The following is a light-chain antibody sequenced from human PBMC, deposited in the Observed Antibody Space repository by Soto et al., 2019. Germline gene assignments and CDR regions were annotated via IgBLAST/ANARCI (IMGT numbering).Light chain of an antibody. CDR1: QNVNTF. J-gene: IGKJ5*01. CDR3: QQRSDWPIT. CDR2: DAS. V-gene: IGKV3-11*01. Sequence: IVLTQSPVSLSLSPGERATLSCRASQNVNTFLAWYQQKPGQTPRLLIYDASSRAAGAPARFTGSGSGTDFTLTISSLEPEDFAVYYCQQRSDWPITFGQGTRLEIK.